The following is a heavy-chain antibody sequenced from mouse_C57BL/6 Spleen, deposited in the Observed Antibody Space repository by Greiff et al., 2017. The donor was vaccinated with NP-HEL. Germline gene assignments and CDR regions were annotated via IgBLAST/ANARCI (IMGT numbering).Heavy chain of an antibody. CDR1: GYTFTSYD. J-gene: IGHJ4*01. CDR2: IYPRVGST. V-gene: IGHV1-85*01. CDR3: ARSPTVVGGYYAMDY. D-gene: IGHD1-1*01. Sequence: VQLQESGPELVKPGASVKLSCKASGYTFTSYDINWVKQRPGQGLEWIGWIYPRVGSTKYNEKFKGKATLTVDTSSSTAYMELHSLTSEDSAVYFCARSPTVVGGYYAMDYWGQGTSVTVSS.